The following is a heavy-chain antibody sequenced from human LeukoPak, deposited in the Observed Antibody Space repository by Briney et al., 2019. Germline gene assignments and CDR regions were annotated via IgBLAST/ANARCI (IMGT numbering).Heavy chain of an antibody. CDR2: IYYGGST. J-gene: IGHJ5*02. D-gene: IGHD2-15*01. CDR1: GDSISSEHYY. V-gene: IGHV4-30-4*01. CDR3: ARVIPDIVVVVAAIGWFDP. Sequence: SETLSLTCTVSGDSISSEHYYWSWLRQPPGKGLEWIGCIYYGGSTYYNPSLKSRITISLDTSKNQFSLKLRSVTAADTAVYYCARVIPDIVVVVAAIGWFDPWGQGTLVTVSS.